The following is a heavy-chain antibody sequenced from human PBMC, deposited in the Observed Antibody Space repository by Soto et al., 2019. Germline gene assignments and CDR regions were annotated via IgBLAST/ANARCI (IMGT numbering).Heavy chain of an antibody. Sequence: HPGGSLRLSCAASGFTFSSYAMHWVRQAPGKGLEWVAVISYDGSNKYYADSVKGRFTISRDNSKNTLYLQMNSLRAEDTAVYYCARDAYYSVDTAMVPLDYWGQGTLVTVSS. CDR1: GFTFSSYA. D-gene: IGHD5-18*01. V-gene: IGHV3-30-3*01. J-gene: IGHJ4*02. CDR3: ARDAYYSVDTAMVPLDY. CDR2: ISYDGSNK.